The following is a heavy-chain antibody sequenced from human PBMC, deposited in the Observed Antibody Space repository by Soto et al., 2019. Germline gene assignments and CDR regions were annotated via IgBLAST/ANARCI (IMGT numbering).Heavy chain of an antibody. V-gene: IGHV1-69*02. CDR2: IIPILGIA. CDR1: GGTFSSYT. CDR3: ARXGSSSPNWYXDL. J-gene: IGHJ2*01. D-gene: IGHD6-6*01. Sequence: QVXLVQSGAEVKKPGSSVKVSCKASGGTFSSYTISWVRQAPGQGLEWMGRIIPILGIANYAQKFQGXXTITADKXXXXXXXXXXXXXXXXXXXXYXARXGSSSPNWYXDLWGRGTLVTVSS.